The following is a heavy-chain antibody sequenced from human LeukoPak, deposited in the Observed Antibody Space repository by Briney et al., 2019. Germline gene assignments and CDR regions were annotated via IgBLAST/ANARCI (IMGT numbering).Heavy chain of an antibody. V-gene: IGHV4-61*01. Sequence: PSETLSLTCTVSGGSVSSGSYYWSWIRQPPGKGLEWTGYIYYSGSTNYNPSLKSRVTISVDTSKNQFSLKLSSVTAADTAVYYCARGLRNYYDSSGYYGYWGQGTLVTVSS. CDR3: ARGLRNYYDSSGYYGY. J-gene: IGHJ4*02. CDR2: IYYSGST. CDR1: GGSVSSGSYY. D-gene: IGHD3-22*01.